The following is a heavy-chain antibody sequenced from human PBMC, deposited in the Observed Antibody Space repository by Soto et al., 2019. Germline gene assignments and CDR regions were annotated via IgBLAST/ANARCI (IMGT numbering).Heavy chain of an antibody. D-gene: IGHD3-10*01. CDR2: LNEDGSFT. CDR1: EFTFSSYW. CDR3: ARDLSGRADV. Sequence: EVQLVESGGGLVRPGGSLRLSCVASEFTFSSYWMHWVRQVPGKGLVWDSLLNEDGSFTTYADSVKGRFTISRDNAKKTLYLQMNSLRAEDTAVDYCARDLSGRADVWGQGTTVTVSS. V-gene: IGHV3-74*01. J-gene: IGHJ6*02.